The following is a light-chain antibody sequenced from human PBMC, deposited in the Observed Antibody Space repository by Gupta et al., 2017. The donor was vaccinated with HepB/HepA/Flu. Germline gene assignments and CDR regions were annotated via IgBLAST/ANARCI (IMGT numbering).Light chain of an antibody. CDR3: QVWDSSVV. CDR1: NIGSKS. V-gene: IGLV3-21*04. J-gene: IGLJ2*01. Sequence: SYVLTPPPSVSVAPGKTARITCGGNNIGSKSVHWYQQKPGQHPVLVIYYDSDRPSGIPERFSGSNSGNTATLTISRVEAGDEDDYYCQVWDSSVVFGGGTKLTVL. CDR2: YDS.